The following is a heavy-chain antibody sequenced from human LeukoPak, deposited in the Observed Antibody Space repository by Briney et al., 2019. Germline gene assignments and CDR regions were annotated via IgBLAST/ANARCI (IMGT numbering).Heavy chain of an antibody. CDR1: GFTFSSYG. CDR2: ISYDGSNK. Sequence: PGGSLRLSCAASGFTFSSYGMHWVRQAPGKGLEWVAVISYDGSNKYYADSVKGRFTISRDNSKNTLYLQMNSLRAEDTAVYYCAKDLGCSGGSCCSEGGDYWGQGTLVTVSS. J-gene: IGHJ4*02. V-gene: IGHV3-30*18. CDR3: AKDLGCSGGSCCSEGGDY. D-gene: IGHD2-15*01.